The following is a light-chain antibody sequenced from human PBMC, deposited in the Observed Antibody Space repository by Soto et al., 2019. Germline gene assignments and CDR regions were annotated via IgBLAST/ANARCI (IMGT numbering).Light chain of an antibody. CDR1: QSVKSNY. J-gene: IGKJ2*01. CDR2: GAA. CDR3: QRYGNSPPYT. V-gene: IGKV3-20*01. Sequence: EIVLTQSPGTLSLSPGERATLSCRASQSVKSNYLAWYQQKPGQAPRLLIFGAANRATGIPDRFSGSGSGTDFTLNISGLEPEDFAVYYCQRYGNSPPYTFGQGTKLEIK.